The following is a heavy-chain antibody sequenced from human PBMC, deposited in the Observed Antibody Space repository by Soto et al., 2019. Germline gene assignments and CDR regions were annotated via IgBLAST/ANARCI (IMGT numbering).Heavy chain of an antibody. CDR2: ISYDGSNK. J-gene: IGHJ3*02. D-gene: IGHD5-12*01. CDR1: GFTFSSYA. Sequence: GGSLRLSCAASGFTFSSYAMHWVRQAPGKGLEWVAVISYDGSNKYYADSVKGRFTISRDNSKNTLYLQMNSLRAEDTAVYYCARGGYNSDTDDAFDIWGQGTMVTVSS. CDR3: ARGGYNSDTDDAFDI. V-gene: IGHV3-30-3*01.